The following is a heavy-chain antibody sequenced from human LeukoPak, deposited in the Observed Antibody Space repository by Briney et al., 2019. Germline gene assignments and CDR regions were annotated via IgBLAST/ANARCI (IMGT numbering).Heavy chain of an antibody. CDR2: IYYSGST. J-gene: IGHJ4*02. CDR1: GGSISSYY. CDR3: ARSLGVNWNDGFDY. Sequence: SETLSLTCTVSGGSISSYYWSWIRQPPGKGLEWIGYIYYSGSTNYNPSLKSRVTISVDTSKNQFSLELSSVTAADTAVYYCARSLGVNWNDGFDYWGQGTLVTVSS. D-gene: IGHD1-20*01. V-gene: IGHV4-59*01.